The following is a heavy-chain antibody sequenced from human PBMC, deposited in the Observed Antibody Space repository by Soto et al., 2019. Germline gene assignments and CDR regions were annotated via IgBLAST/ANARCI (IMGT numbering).Heavy chain of an antibody. D-gene: IGHD1-20*01. CDR3: AKDRGNWNHVDWFDP. CDR1: GFTFSSYA. V-gene: IGHV3-23*01. Sequence: GGSLRLFCAASGFTFSSYAMSWVRQAPGKGLEWVSAISGSGGSTYYADSVKGRFTISRDNSKNTLYLQMNSLRAEDTAVYYCAKDRGNWNHVDWFDPWGQGTLVTVSS. CDR2: ISGSGGST. J-gene: IGHJ5*02.